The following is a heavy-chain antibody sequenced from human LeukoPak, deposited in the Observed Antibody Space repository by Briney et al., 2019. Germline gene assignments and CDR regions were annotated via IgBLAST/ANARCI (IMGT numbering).Heavy chain of an antibody. CDR3: ARGCITMVRGVIHPYYYYYMDV. V-gene: IGHV4-34*01. J-gene: IGHJ6*03. D-gene: IGHD3-10*01. Sequence: KSSETLSLTCAVYGGSFSGYYWSWIRQPPGKGLEWIGEINHSGSTNYSPSLKSRVTISVDTSKNQFSLKLSSVTAADTAAYYCARGCITMVRGVIHPYYYYYMDVWGKGTTVTVSS. CDR1: GGSFSGYY. CDR2: INHSGST.